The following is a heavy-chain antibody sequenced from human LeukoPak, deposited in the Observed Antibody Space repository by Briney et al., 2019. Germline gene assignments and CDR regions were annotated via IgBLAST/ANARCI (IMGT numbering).Heavy chain of an antibody. CDR1: GYTFTSYD. D-gene: IGHD6-19*01. CDR3: AREEWKAVAGRGDY. V-gene: IGHV1-8*01. J-gene: IGHJ4*02. Sequence: ASVKVSCKASGYTFTSYDINWVRQATGQGLEWMGWMNPNSGNTGYAQKFQGRVTMTRNASISTAYMELSSLRSVDTAVYYCAREEWKAVAGRGDYWGQGTLVTVSS. CDR2: MNPNSGNT.